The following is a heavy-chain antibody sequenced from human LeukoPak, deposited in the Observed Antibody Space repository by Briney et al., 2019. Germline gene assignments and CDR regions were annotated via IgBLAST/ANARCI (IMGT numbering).Heavy chain of an antibody. V-gene: IGHV4-31*03. CDR2: IYYSGST. CDR1: GDSLSSGGYY. D-gene: IGHD1-26*01. J-gene: IGHJ4*02. CDR3: ARAKAGSYFASKYFDY. Sequence: SETLSLTCTVSGDSLSSGGYYWSWIRQHPGKGLEWSGYIYYSGSTCYNPSLKSRLNISVDTSKKKFSLKLTSVTAADTAVYYCARAKAGSYFASKYFDYWGQGTLVTVSS.